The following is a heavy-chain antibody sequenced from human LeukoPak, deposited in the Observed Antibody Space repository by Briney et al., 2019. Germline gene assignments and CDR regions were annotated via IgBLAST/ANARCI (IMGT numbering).Heavy chain of an antibody. CDR2: INPNSGGT. CDR3: ATLELSDY. Sequence: ASVRVSCKASGYXFTGYYIHWVRQAPGQGLEWMGWINPNSGGTNYAQKFQGRVTMTRDTSISTAYMELSRLRSDDTAVYYCATLELSDYWGQGTLVTVSS. J-gene: IGHJ4*02. D-gene: IGHD1-7*01. CDR1: GYXFTGYY. V-gene: IGHV1-2*02.